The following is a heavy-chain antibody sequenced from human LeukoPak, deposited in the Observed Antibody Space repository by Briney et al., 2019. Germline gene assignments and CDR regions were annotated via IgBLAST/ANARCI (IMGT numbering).Heavy chain of an antibody. D-gene: IGHD3-10*01. V-gene: IGHV4-34*01. J-gene: IGHJ6*02. CDR3: ARFPPNFSGVNYYYYYGMDV. Sequence: SETLSLTCAVYGGSFSGYYWSWIRQPPGKGLEWIGEINHSGSTNYNPSLKSRVTISVDTSKNQFSLKLSSVTAADTAVYYCARFPPNFSGVNYYYYYGMDVWGQGTTVTVSS. CDR2: INHSGST. CDR1: GGSFSGYY.